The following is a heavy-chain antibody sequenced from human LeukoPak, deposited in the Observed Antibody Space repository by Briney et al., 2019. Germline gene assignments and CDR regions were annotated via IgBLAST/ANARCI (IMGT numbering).Heavy chain of an antibody. V-gene: IGHV4-34*01. J-gene: IGHJ4*02. CDR2: INHSGST. D-gene: IGHD4-17*01. Sequence: SETLSLTCAVYGGSFSVYYWSWIRQPPGKGLEWIGEINHSGSTNYNPSLKSRVTISVDTSKNQFSLKLSSVTAADTAVYYCARGPTVIDYWGQGTLVTVSS. CDR1: GGSFSVYY. CDR3: ARGPTVIDY.